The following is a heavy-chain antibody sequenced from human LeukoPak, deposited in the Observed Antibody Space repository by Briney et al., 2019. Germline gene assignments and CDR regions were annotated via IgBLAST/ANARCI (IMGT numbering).Heavy chain of an antibody. CDR1: GGSISSYY. V-gene: IGHV4-59*12. Sequence: SETLSLTCTVSGGSISSYYWSWIRQPPGKGLEWIGYIYYSGSTNYNPSFKSRVTMSVDTSKNQFSLKLSSLTAADTAVYYCARDRKYYYHMDVWGKGTTVAVSS. CDR3: ARDRKYYYHMDV. CDR2: IYYSGST. J-gene: IGHJ6*03.